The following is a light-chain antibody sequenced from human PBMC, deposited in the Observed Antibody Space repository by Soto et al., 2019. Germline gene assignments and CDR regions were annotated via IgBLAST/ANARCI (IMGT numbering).Light chain of an antibody. J-gene: IGKJ3*01. CDR2: GAS. Sequence: EIVLTQSPGTLSLSPGERATLSCRASQSVRSSYLAWYQQKPGQAPRLLIYGASIRATGIPDRFGGSGSGKDFSLTISSLEPEDFAVYYCHQYGDSPLFGPGTKVDIK. CDR3: HQYGDSPL. V-gene: IGKV3-20*01. CDR1: QSVRSSY.